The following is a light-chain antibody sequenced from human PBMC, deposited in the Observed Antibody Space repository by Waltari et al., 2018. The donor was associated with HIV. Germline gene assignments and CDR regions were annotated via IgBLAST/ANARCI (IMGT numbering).Light chain of an antibody. J-gene: IGLJ2*01. CDR3: QVWDTNTDQYVI. CDR2: HDT. Sequence: SYVLTQSPSVSVAPGKTARITCWGQNIGSKSVNWYQQQPGQAPVMVIYHDTDRPSGIPDRFSGSNSEDTATLAIRRVGGGDEADYYCQVWDTNTDQYVIFGGGTNLAV. V-gene: IGLV3-21*01. CDR1: NIGSKS.